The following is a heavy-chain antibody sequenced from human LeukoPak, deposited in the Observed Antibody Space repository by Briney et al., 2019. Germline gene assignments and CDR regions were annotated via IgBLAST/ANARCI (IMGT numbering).Heavy chain of an antibody. J-gene: IGHJ6*03. Sequence: SETLSLTCTVSGGSISSSSYYWGWIRQPPGKGLEWIGYIYHSGSTNYNPSLKSRVTISVDTSKNQFSLKLSSVTAADTAVYYCARGDRGYYYYHMDVWAKGTTVTVSS. D-gene: IGHD3-22*01. CDR2: IYHSGST. CDR3: ARGDRGYYYYHMDV. CDR1: GGSISSSSYY. V-gene: IGHV4-61*05.